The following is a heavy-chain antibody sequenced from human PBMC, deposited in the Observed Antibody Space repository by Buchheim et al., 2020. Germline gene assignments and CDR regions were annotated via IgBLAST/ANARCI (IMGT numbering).Heavy chain of an antibody. CDR1: GLIFSDYG. CDR2: ISFNGNAE. J-gene: IGHJ4*02. CDR3: AKQMAGTDY. V-gene: IGHV3-30*18. Sequence: QVQLVESGGGVVQPGRSLTLSCVASGLIFSDYGMNWVRQTPGKGLEWVATISFNGNAEHYADSVKGRFTISRDNSKSTLYLQMNSLRAEDTALYYCAKQMAGTDYWGQGTL. D-gene: IGHD6-19*01.